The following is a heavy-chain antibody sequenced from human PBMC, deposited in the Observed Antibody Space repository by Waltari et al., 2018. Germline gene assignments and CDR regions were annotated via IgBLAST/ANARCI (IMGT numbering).Heavy chain of an antibody. J-gene: IGHJ3*02. V-gene: IGHV1-3*01. CDR3: ARVLGPYYYDSSDDAFDI. CDR1: GYTFTSYA. CDR2: INAGNGNT. Sequence: QVQLVQSGAEVKKPGASVKVSCKASGYTFTSYAMHWVRQAPGPRLEWMGWINAGNGNTKYSQKFQGRVTITRDTSASTAYMELSSLRSEDTAVYYCARVLGPYYYDSSDDAFDIWGQGTMVTVSS. D-gene: IGHD3-22*01.